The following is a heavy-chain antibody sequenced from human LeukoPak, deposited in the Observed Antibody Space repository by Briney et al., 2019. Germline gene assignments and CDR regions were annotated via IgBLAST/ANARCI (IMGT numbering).Heavy chain of an antibody. CDR3: ARHIPVPPRIAVAGTRRVAYYGMDV. D-gene: IGHD6-19*01. CDR2: IYYRGTT. CDR1: GGSISSYY. J-gene: IGHJ6*02. V-gene: IGHV4-59*01. Sequence: SETLSLTCTVSGGSISSYYWSWIRQPPGKGLEWIGYIYYRGTTNYNPSLKSRVTMSVDTSKNQFSLKLSSVTAADTAVYYCARHIPVPPRIAVAGTRRVAYYGMDVWGHGTTVTVSS.